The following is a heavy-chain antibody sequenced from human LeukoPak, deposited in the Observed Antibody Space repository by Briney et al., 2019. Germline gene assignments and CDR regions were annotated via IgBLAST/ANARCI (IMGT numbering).Heavy chain of an antibody. CDR1: GGTFSSYA. Sequence: ASVKVSCKASGGTFSSYAISWVRQAPGQGLEWTGGIIPIFGTANYAQKFQGRVTITADESTSTAYMELSSLRSEDTAVYYCAREATVTNNWFDPWGQGTLVTVSS. CDR2: IIPIFGTA. D-gene: IGHD4-11*01. J-gene: IGHJ5*02. CDR3: AREATVTNNWFDP. V-gene: IGHV1-69*13.